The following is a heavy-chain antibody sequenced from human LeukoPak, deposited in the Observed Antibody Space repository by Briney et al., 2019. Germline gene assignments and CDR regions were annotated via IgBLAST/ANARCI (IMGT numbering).Heavy chain of an antibody. V-gene: IGHV3-30*04. D-gene: IGHD6-19*01. CDR2: IPHDGGGK. CDR1: GFTLSNYH. CDR3: AREGYTSGRAAAFDF. Sequence: GMSLRLSCEASGFTLSNYHMHWVRQAPGRGLEWVALIPHDGGGKQYAASVQDRFTIARDNSENTVYLQMNSLRHEDAAVYFCAREGYTSGRAAAFDFWGRGTLVTVSS. J-gene: IGHJ4*02.